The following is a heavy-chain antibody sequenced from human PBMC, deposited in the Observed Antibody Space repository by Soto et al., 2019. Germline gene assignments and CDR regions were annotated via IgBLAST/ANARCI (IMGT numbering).Heavy chain of an antibody. CDR2: IYYSGST. CDR3: AREIWQLGNYYYSYYRDV. J-gene: IGHJ6*03. CDR1: GGSISSYY. D-gene: IGHD6-13*01. Sequence: QVQLQESGPGLVKPSETLSLTCTVSGGSISSYYWSWIRQPPGKGLEWIGYIYYSGSTNYNPSLKSRVTISVDTSKNQFSLKLSSVTAADTAVYYCAREIWQLGNYYYSYYRDVWGKGTTVTFSS. V-gene: IGHV4-59*01.